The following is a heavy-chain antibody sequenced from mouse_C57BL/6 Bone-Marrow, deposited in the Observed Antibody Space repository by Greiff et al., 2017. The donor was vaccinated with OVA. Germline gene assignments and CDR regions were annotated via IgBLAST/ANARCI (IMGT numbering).Heavy chain of an antibody. D-gene: IGHD1-1*01. CDR3: AREKDYGSSYWYFDV. CDR2: INPNNGGT. J-gene: IGHJ1*03. Sequence: VQLQQSGPELVKPGASVKISCKASGYTFTDYYMNWVKQSHGKSLEWIGDINPNNGGTSYNQKFKGKATVTVDKSSSTAYMELRSLTSEDSAVYYCAREKDYGSSYWYFDVWGTGTTVTVSS. V-gene: IGHV1-26*01. CDR1: GYTFTDYY.